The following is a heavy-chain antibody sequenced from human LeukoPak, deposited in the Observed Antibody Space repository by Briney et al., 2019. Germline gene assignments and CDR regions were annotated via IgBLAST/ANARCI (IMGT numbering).Heavy chain of an antibody. CDR1: GGSISSGSYY. D-gene: IGHD6-19*01. CDR3: ARAGYSSGWSSFDY. J-gene: IGHJ4*02. CDR2: IYYSGST. V-gene: IGHV4-61*10. Sequence: SQTLSLTCTVSGGSISSGSYYWSWIRQPAGKGLEWIGYIYYSGSTNYNPSLKSRVTISVDTSKNQFSLKLSSVTAADTAVYYCARAGYSSGWSSFDYWGQGTLVTVSS.